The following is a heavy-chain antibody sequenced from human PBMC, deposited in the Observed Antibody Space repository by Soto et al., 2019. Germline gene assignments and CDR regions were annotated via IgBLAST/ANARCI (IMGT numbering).Heavy chain of an antibody. Sequence: QVHLVQSGAEVKRPGASVKVSCKASGYTFTSYGITWVRQAPGQGLEWMGWISAHNGNTDYAQKLQGRVIVTRDTSTSIAYMELRSLISDDMAVYYCARGRYGDYWGQGALVTVSS. V-gene: IGHV1-18*03. CDR3: ARGRYGDY. CDR1: GYTFTSYG. CDR2: ISAHNGNT. J-gene: IGHJ4*02. D-gene: IGHD1-1*01.